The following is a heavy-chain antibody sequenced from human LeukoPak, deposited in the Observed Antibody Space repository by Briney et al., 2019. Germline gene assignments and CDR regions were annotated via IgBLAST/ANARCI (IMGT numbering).Heavy chain of an antibody. CDR1: GGSISSNSYY. CDR2: INHSGST. V-gene: IGHV4-39*07. D-gene: IGHD4-23*01. CDR3: ARDKTTVVTLDY. Sequence: SETLSLTCTVSGGSISSNSYYWSWIRQPPGKGLEWIGEINHSGSTNYNPSLKSRVTISVDTSKNQFSLKLSSVTAADTAVYYCARDKTTVVTLDYWGQGTLVTVSS. J-gene: IGHJ4*02.